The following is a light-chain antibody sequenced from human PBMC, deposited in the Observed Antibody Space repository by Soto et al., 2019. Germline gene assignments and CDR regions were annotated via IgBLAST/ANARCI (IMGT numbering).Light chain of an antibody. CDR2: KAS. CDR3: QHYNSYLIT. V-gene: IGKV1-5*03. CDR1: KSISSW. Sequence: DIQMTQSPSTLSASVGDRVTITCRASKSISSWLAWYQQKPGKAPKLLIYKASSLESGVPSRFSGSGSGTEFTLTISSLQPDYFATYYCQHYNSYLITLGQGTRLEIK. J-gene: IGKJ5*01.